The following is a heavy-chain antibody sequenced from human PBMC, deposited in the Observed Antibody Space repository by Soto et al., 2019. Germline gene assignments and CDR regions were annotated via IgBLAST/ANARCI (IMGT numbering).Heavy chain of an antibody. CDR1: GYTFTRYA. V-gene: IGHV1-3*01. D-gene: IGHD4-17*01. CDR3: ARAMTTVTFGIYYYGLDV. J-gene: IGHJ6*02. CDR2: INAGNGNT. Sequence: SVKVSGNGYGYTFTRYAMHLGRHSPGQRFEWMGWINAGNGNTKYSQKLKGRVTITRDTSASTDYMELSSLRSEDTAVYYCARAMTTVTFGIYYYGLDVWAQGTKVTVSS.